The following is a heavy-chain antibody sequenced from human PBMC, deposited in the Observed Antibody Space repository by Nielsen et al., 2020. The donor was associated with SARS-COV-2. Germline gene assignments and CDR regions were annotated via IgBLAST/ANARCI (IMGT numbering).Heavy chain of an antibody. J-gene: IGHJ4*02. CDR2: IWYDGSNK. D-gene: IGHD1-26*01. Sequence: GESLKISCAASGFTFSSYGMHWVRQAPGKGLEWVAVIWYDGSNKYYADSVKGRFTISRDNSKNTLYLQMNSLSAEDTAVYYCAREIVGATKDYWGQGTLVTVSS. CDR3: AREIVGATKDY. V-gene: IGHV3-33*01. CDR1: GFTFSSYG.